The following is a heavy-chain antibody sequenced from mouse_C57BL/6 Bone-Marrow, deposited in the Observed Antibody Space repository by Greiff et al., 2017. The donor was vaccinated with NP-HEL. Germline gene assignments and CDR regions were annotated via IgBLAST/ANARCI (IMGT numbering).Heavy chain of an antibody. Sequence: VHVKQSGPELVKPGASVKISCKASGYSFTGYYMHWVKQSHGNILDWIGYIYPYNGVSSYNQKFKGKATLTVDKSSSTAYMELRSLTSDDSAVYYCARTDGYYLPSMDYWGQGTSVTVSS. CDR1: GYSFTGYY. D-gene: IGHD2-3*01. V-gene: IGHV1-31*01. J-gene: IGHJ4*01. CDR2: IYPYNGVS. CDR3: ARTDGYYLPSMDY.